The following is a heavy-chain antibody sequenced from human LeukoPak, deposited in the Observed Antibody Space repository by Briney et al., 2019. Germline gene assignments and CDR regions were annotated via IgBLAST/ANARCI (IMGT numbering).Heavy chain of an antibody. Sequence: PGGSLRLSCAASRFTFNSYAVNWVRQAPGKGLEWVSGINGNGYITYYADSVRGRFTISRDNSKNTLYLQMNSLRAEDTAVYYCAKHIAARPLYFQHWGQGTLVTVSS. CDR2: INGNGYIT. D-gene: IGHD6-6*01. CDR3: AKHIAARPLYFQH. CDR1: RFTFNSYA. V-gene: IGHV3-23*01. J-gene: IGHJ1*01.